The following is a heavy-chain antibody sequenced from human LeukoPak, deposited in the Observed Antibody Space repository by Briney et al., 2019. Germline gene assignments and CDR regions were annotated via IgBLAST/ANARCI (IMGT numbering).Heavy chain of an antibody. Sequence: GASVKVSCKASGYTFTGYYMHWVRQAPGQGLEGMGWINPNSGGTNYAQKFQGRVTMTRDTSISTAYMELSRLRSDDTAVYYCARESRTWIRQKSGYYYYGMDVWGQGTTVTVSS. CDR3: ARESRTWIRQKSGYYYYGMDV. D-gene: IGHD5-18*01. CDR1: GYTFTGYY. V-gene: IGHV1-2*02. J-gene: IGHJ6*02. CDR2: INPNSGGT.